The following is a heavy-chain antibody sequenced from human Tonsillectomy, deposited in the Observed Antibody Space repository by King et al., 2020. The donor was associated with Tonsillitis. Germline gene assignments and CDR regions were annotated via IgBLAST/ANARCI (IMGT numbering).Heavy chain of an antibody. J-gene: IGHJ4*02. CDR1: GFTFSTYW. V-gene: IGHV3-7*01. CDR2: INHDGSNE. D-gene: IGHD1-1*01. CDR3: AREVASGTLDS. Sequence: VQLVESGGGLVQPGGSLRLSCAASGFTFSTYWMSWVRQAPGKGLEWVANINHDGSNECYVDSMKGRFTISRDNAKNSLFLQLNSLRAEDTALYFCAREVASGTLDSWGRGTLVTVSS.